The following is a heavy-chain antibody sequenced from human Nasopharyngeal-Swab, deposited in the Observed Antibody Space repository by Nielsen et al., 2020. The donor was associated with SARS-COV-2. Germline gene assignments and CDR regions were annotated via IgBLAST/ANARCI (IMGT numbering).Heavy chain of an antibody. CDR3: ARPSIAARQNYYYDMDV. CDR1: GLTVSNNY. CDR2: VFSGVST. J-gene: IGHJ6*02. V-gene: IGHV3-66*04. Sequence: GESLKISCAASGLTVSNNYMTWVRQAPGKGLEWVSIVFSGVSTYYADSVKGRFTISRDNSKNTLYLQMNSLRAEDTAVYYCARPSIAARQNYYYDMDVWGQGTTVTVSS. D-gene: IGHD6-6*01.